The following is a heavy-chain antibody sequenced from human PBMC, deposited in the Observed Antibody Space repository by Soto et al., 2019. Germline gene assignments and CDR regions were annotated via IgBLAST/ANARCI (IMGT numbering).Heavy chain of an antibody. CDR3: AREGPRRPRFLEWLPPSDY. D-gene: IGHD3-3*01. V-gene: IGHV3-48*01. CDR2: ISSSSSTI. CDR1: GFTFSSYS. J-gene: IGHJ4*02. Sequence: GGSLRLSCAASGFTFSSYSMNWVRQAPGKGLEWVSYISSSSSTIYYADSVKGRFTISRDNAKNSLYLQMNSLRAEDTAVYYCAREGPRRPRFLEWLPPSDYWGQGTLVTVSS.